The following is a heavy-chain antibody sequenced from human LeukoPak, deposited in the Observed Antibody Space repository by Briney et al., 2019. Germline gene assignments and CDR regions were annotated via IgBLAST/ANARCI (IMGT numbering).Heavy chain of an antibody. D-gene: IGHD3-10*01. J-gene: IGHJ4*02. V-gene: IGHV4-31*03. Sequence: PQTLSLTCTVSADSLSSGGHYWAWIRQLPGKGLESIGFIHHSGSSRHNPSLKDRVAISVDASRKQFALRLSSVTAADTAIYYCARGGNRFGGFYFDYWGQGIQVIVSS. CDR1: ADSLSSGGHY. CDR3: ARGGNRFGGFYFDY. CDR2: IHHSGSS.